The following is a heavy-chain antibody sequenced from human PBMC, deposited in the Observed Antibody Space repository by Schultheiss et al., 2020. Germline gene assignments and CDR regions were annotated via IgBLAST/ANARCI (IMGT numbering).Heavy chain of an antibody. CDR3: AARDTSSSGSSWFDP. J-gene: IGHJ5*02. D-gene: IGHD6-19*01. V-gene: IGHV4-38-2*02. CDR1: GYSISSGYY. Sequence: SETLSLTCTVSGYSISSGYYWGWVRQPPGKGLEWIGSIDYSGGTYYNPSLKSRISIFIDTSRNQFSLKVNSVTAADTAVYYCAARDTSSSGSSWFDPWGQGALVTVSS. CDR2: IDYSGGT.